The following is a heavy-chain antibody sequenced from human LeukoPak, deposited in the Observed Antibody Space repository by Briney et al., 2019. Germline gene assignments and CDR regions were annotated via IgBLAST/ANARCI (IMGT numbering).Heavy chain of an antibody. V-gene: IGHV1-45*02. CDR3: ASSIDYGDYSWFDP. J-gene: IGHJ5*02. CDR1: GDTFSNYY. Sequence: ASVKVSCKASGDTFSNYYAISWVRQAPGQALEWMGWITPFNGNTNYAQKFQDRVTITRDRSMSTAYMELSSLRSEDTAMYYCASSIDYGDYSWFDPWGQGTLVTVSS. CDR2: ITPFNGNT. D-gene: IGHD4-17*01.